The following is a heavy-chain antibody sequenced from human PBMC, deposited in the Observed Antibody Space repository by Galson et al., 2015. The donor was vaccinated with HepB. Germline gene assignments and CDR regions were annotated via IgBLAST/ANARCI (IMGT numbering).Heavy chain of an antibody. CDR3: ARAGAYSSSWSVGYHYYYYGMDV. CDR1: GGSISSGGYY. J-gene: IGHJ6*02. V-gene: IGHV4-31*03. D-gene: IGHD6-13*01. CDR2: IYYSGST. Sequence: SLTCTVSGGSISSGGYYWSWIRQHPGKGLEWIGYIYYSGSTYYNPSLKSRVTISVDTSKNQFSLKLSSVTAADTAVYYCARAGAYSSSWSVGYHYYYYGMDVWGQGTTVTVSS.